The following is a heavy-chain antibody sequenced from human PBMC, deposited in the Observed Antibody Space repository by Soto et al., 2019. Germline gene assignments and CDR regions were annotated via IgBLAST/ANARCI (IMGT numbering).Heavy chain of an antibody. CDR3: ARDVQFYGGNSDAFDI. J-gene: IGHJ3*02. D-gene: IGHD4-17*01. Sequence: PGGSLRLSCAASGFTFSNYWMHWVRQAPGKGLVWVSRINTDGTSTTSADSVKGRSTISRDNAKNTLYLQMNSLRAEDTAVYYCARDVQFYGGNSDAFDIWGQGTMVTVSS. CDR2: INTDGTST. CDR1: GFTFSNYW. V-gene: IGHV3-74*01.